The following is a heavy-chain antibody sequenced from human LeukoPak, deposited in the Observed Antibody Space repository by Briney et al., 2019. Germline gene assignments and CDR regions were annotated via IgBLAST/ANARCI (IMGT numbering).Heavy chain of an antibody. CDR2: TRNKANSYTT. Sequence: PGGSLRLSCAASGFTLSDHYMDWVRQAPGKGLEWVGRTRNKANSYTTEYAASVKGRFTISRDDSKSSLSLQMDSLKIEDTAVYYCAKTLYVSGRYHFDYWGQGALVTVSS. D-gene: IGHD2/OR15-2a*01. J-gene: IGHJ4*02. V-gene: IGHV3-72*01. CDR1: GFTLSDHY. CDR3: AKTLYVSGRYHFDY.